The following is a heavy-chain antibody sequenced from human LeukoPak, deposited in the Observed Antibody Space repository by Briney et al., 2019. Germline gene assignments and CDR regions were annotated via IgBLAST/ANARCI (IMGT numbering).Heavy chain of an antibody. CDR3: ARDGAIYCSSTSCYYFDY. D-gene: IGHD2-2*01. CDR2: ISAYNGNT. J-gene: IGHJ4*02. Sequence: GASVKVSCKASGYTFTSYGISWVRQAPGQGLEWMGWISAYNGNTNYAQKLQGRVTMTTDTSTSTAYMELRSLRSDDTAVYYCARDGAIYCSSTSCYYFDYWGQGTLVTVSS. CDR1: GYTFTSYG. V-gene: IGHV1-18*01.